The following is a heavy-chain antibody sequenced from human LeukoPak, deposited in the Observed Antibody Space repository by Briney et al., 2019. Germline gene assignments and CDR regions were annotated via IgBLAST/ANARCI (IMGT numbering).Heavy chain of an antibody. CDR3: ARRVGSGWPVQH. V-gene: IGHV1-8*01. CDR2: MNPNSGNT. J-gene: IGHJ1*01. CDR1: GYTFGSHD. D-gene: IGHD6-19*01. Sequence: WASVKVSCKASGYTFGSHDINWVRQATGQGLEWMGWMNPNSGNTGYAQKFQGRLNMTRNTSISTAYMELSSLRSEDTAVYYCARRVGSGWPVQHWGQGTLVTVSS.